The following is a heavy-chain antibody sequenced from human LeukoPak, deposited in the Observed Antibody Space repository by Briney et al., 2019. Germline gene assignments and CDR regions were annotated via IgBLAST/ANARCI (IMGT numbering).Heavy chain of an antibody. D-gene: IGHD5-12*01. V-gene: IGHV4-59*01. CDR3: ARDGYSGNDGL. CDR2: ICHSGST. CDR1: GGSISTYY. Sequence: PSETLSLTCTVSGGSISTYYWSWIRQPPGKGLEWIGYICHSGSTEYNPSLKSRVTISVDTSKNQFSLKLSSVTAADTAVYYCARDGYSGNDGLWGQGTLVTVSS. J-gene: IGHJ4*02.